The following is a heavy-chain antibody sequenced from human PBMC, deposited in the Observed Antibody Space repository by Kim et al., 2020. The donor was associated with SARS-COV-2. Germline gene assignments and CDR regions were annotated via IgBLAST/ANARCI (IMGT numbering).Heavy chain of an antibody. Sequence: GGSLRLSCAASGFTFSSYGMHWVRQAPGKGLEWVAVIWYDGSNKYYADSVKGRFTISRDNSKNTLYLQMNSLRAEDTAVYYCARDGEYYDFWSGYYTYYYYYYMDVWGKGTTVTVSS. CDR1: GFTFSSYG. CDR2: IWYDGSNK. V-gene: IGHV3-33*01. D-gene: IGHD3-3*01. J-gene: IGHJ6*03. CDR3: ARDGEYYDFWSGYYTYYYYYYMDV.